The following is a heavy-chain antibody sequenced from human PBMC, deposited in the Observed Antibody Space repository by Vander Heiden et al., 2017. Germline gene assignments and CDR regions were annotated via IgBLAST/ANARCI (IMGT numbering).Heavy chain of an antibody. J-gene: IGHJ4*02. CDR1: GATFSSYA. D-gene: IGHD3-9*01. V-gene: IGHV1-69*10. CDR3: ARKYYDILTGYYTGNFDY. Sequence: QVQLVQSGAAVKKPGSSVKVSCKASGATFSSYAISWVRQAPGQGLEWMGGIIPILGIANYAQKFQGRVTITADKSTSTAYMELSSLRSEDTAVYYCARKYYDILTGYYTGNFDYWGQGTLVTVSS. CDR2: IIPILGIA.